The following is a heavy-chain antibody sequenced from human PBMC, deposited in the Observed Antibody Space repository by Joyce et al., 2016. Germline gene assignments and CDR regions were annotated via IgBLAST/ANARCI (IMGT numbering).Heavy chain of an antibody. CDR3: ARDGSHYEVDD. J-gene: IGHJ4*02. CDR2: MTNDGREK. D-gene: IGHD1-26*01. CDR1: GFTFGAYG. Sequence: QVQLVESGGGVVQPGGSLRLSCVASGFTFGAYGMHWVRQAPGKGREWVAFMTNDGREKNYADSVKGRLTISRDNSKSTLYAQMNSLRVEDTAVYYCARDGSHYEVDDWGQGTLVTVSS. V-gene: IGHV3-30*02.